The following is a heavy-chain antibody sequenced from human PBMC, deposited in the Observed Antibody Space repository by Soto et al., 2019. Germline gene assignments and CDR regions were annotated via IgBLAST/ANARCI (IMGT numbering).Heavy chain of an antibody. J-gene: IGHJ6*02. CDR1: GFIFSGYG. CDR3: AKHIHRDQLDWVMDV. Sequence: QVQLVESGGGVVQPGGSLRLSCSGSGFIFSGYGMHWVRQPPGKGLEWVAVISYDGRRKYYEDSVKGRFTVSRDNSQNTEYLEMNSLRVEDSAIYYCAKHIHRDQLDWVMDVWGQGTTVTVSS. V-gene: IGHV3-30*18. CDR2: ISYDGRRK. D-gene: IGHD3-9*01.